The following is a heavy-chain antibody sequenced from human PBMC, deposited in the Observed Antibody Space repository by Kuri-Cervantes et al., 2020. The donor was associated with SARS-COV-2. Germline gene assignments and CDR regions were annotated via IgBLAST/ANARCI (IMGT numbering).Heavy chain of an antibody. D-gene: IGHD1-26*01. CDR2: ISAYNGNT. J-gene: IGHJ6*03. CDR3: ARDLTSTHNGNYYYYYYMDV. V-gene: IGHV1-18*01. CDR1: EGTLSNYA. Sequence: ASVKVSCKASEGTLSNYAISWVRQAPGQGLEWMGWISAYNGNTNYAQKLQGRVTMTTDTSTSTAYMELRSLRSDDTAVYYCARDLTSTHNGNYYYYYYMDVWAKGPRSPSP.